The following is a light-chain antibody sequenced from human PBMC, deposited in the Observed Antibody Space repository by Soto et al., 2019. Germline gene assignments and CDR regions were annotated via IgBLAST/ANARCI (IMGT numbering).Light chain of an antibody. J-gene: IGKJ5*01. Sequence: EIVMTQSPATLSVSPGEGATVSCRASQSVSSHLAWYQHKPGQAPRLLFYDASTRATGIPARFSGSGSGTEFTLTISSLQSEDFAVYYCQHYHSWPITFGQGTRLEIK. CDR3: QHYHSWPIT. CDR2: DAS. V-gene: IGKV3-15*01. CDR1: QSVSSH.